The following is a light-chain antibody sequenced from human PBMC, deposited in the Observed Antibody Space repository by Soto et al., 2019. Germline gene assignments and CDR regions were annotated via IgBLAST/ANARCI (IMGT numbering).Light chain of an antibody. CDR3: QQFHSGAFT. CDR1: QGINSD. Sequence: AIQLTQSPSSLSASVGDRVIISCRASQGINSDLAWYQQKSGKPPKLLIYDASTLESGVPSRFSGSGSGADFTLTITSLQPEDYATYYCQQFHSGAFTFGPGTK. CDR2: DAS. J-gene: IGKJ3*01. V-gene: IGKV1-13*02.